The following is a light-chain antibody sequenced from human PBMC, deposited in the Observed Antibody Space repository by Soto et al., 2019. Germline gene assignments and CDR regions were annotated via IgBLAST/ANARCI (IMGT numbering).Light chain of an antibody. CDR1: QSVSSS. J-gene: IGKJ1*01. CDR2: GAS. CDR3: QQYNNWPRT. V-gene: IGKV3-15*01. Sequence: EIVMTQSPATLSVSPGERATLSCRASQSVSSSLAWYQQKPGQAPRLLIYGASTRATGIPARFSGSGSGTEFTLTISSLQSEDFAVYYCQQYNNWPRTFGQGTKADIK.